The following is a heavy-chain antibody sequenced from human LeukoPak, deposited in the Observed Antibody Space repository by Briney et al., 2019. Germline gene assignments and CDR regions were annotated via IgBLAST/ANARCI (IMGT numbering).Heavy chain of an antibody. V-gene: IGHV3-23*01. D-gene: IGHD2-2*01. CDR1: GNYW. CDR3: AKEGRSSSWYVDY. J-gene: IGHJ4*02. CDR2: ISGSGGST. Sequence: GGSLRLSCAASGNYWMHWVRQAPGKGLEWVSAISGSGGSTYYADSVKGRFTISRDNSKNTLYLQMNSLRAEDTAVYYCAKEGRSSSWYVDYWGQGTLVTVSS.